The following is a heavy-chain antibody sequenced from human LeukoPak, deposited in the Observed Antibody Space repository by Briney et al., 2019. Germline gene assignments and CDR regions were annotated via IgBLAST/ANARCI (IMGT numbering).Heavy chain of an antibody. CDR1: GFKFDAYP. V-gene: IGHV3-23*01. CDR3: AKGKINHDGAFDI. Sequence: TGGSLRLSCAASGFKFDAYPMSWVRQAPGKGLEWVSSISDSGGSTHYAESVRGRFSLSRDNFEKTLHLQMNRLRAEDTAVYYCAKGKINHDGAFDIWGQGTRVIVAS. CDR2: ISDSGGST. J-gene: IGHJ3*02. D-gene: IGHD1-14*01.